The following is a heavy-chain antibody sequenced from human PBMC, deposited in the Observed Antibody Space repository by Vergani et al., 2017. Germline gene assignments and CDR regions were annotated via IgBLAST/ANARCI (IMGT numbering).Heavy chain of an antibody. D-gene: IGHD3-22*01. CDR2: IYSTGST. V-gene: IGHV4-30-2*05. Sequence: QLQLQESDSRLVNPSQTLSLTCTLSGDAISRDTYSWNWVRQPPGKPLEWIGYIYSTGSTHHNPSLRRRINMSVDTSKNQFSLKLNSVTAADTAMYYCARMGGYDEGDAFRIGYFDSWGPGILVTVSS. J-gene: IGHJ4*02. CDR1: GDAISRDTYS. CDR3: ARMGGYDEGDAFRIGYFDS.